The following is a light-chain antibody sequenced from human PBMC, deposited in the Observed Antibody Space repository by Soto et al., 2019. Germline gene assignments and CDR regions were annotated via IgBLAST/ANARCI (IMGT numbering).Light chain of an antibody. CDR2: GAS. CDR1: QSVSRT. J-gene: IGKJ2*01. Sequence: EIEMTQSPATLSVSPGERATLSFRASQSVSRTLAWYQQKPGQAPRLLIYGASTRATGIPARFSGSWSGTEFTLTISSMQSEDVALYYCQQYDNWPMYTFGQGTKLEIK. V-gene: IGKV3-15*01. CDR3: QQYDNWPMYT.